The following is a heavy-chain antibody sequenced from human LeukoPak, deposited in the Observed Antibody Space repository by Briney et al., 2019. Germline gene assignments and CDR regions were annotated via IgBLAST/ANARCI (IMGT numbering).Heavy chain of an antibody. CDR1: GYSISSGYY. CDR2: IYHSGST. D-gene: IGHD4-17*01. Sequence: SETLSLTCTVSGYSISSGYYWGWTRQPPGKGLEWIGSIYHSGSTYYSPSLKSRVTISVDTSKNQFSLKLSSVTAADTAVYYCASPSPTYGSDAFDIWGQGTMVTVSS. V-gene: IGHV4-38-2*02. CDR3: ASPSPTYGSDAFDI. J-gene: IGHJ3*02.